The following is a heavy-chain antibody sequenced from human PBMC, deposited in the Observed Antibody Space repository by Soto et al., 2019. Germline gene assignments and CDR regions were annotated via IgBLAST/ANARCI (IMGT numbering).Heavy chain of an antibody. CDR2: TYYRSRWYN. CDR1: GDSVSSNSAA. CDR3: AREAIAAAEDAFDM. V-gene: IGHV6-1*01. J-gene: IGHJ3*02. D-gene: IGHD6-13*01. Sequence: SQTLSLTCAISGDSVSSNSAAWNWIRLSPSRGLEWLARTYYRSRWYNDYAVSVRSRITVNPDTSKNQFSLQLTSVTPEDTAVYYCAREAIAAAEDAFDMWGQGTMVTVSS.